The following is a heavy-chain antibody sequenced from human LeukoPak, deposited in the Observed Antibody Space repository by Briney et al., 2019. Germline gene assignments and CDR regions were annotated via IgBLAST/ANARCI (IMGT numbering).Heavy chain of an antibody. D-gene: IGHD5-24*01. J-gene: IGHJ4*02. CDR1: GFAFSRSW. Sequence: QPGGSLRLSCAASGFAFSRSWMNWVRQAPGKGLEWVANIKPDGSEINYADSVRGRFTISRDNASNSLYLQMNSLRTDDTAVYYCATDRGWLQFDSWGQGTLVTVSS. CDR3: ATDRGWLQFDS. V-gene: IGHV3-7*03. CDR2: IKPDGSEI.